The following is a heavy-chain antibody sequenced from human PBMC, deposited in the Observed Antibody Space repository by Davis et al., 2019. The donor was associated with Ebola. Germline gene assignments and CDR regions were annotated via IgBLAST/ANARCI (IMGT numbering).Heavy chain of an antibody. CDR3: ARRSAVDV. J-gene: IGHJ6*04. CDR1: GSSVSESP. CDR2: ISYDGSNK. V-gene: IGHV3-30-3*01. Sequence: LKISCAASGSSVSESPMHWVRQAPGKGLEWVAVISYDGSNKYYADSVKGRFTISRDNSKNTLYLQMNSLRAEDTAVYYCARRSAVDVWGKGTTVTVSS.